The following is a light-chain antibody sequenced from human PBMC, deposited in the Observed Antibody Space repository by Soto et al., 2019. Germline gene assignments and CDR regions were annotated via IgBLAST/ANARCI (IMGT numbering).Light chain of an antibody. CDR2: SNN. J-gene: IGLJ1*01. V-gene: IGLV1-44*01. CDR3: SSYTSSSTV. Sequence: QSVLTQPPSASGTPGQKVTISCTGGSSNIGSNAGNWYQQFPGTAPKLLIYSNNQRPSGVPDRFSGSKSGTSASLAISGLQSEDEADYYCSSYTSSSTVFGTGTKVTVL. CDR1: SSNIGSNA.